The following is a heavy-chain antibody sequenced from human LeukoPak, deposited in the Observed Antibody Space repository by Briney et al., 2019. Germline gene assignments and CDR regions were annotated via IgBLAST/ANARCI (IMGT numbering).Heavy chain of an antibody. CDR3: ASLPL. CDR2: INSDERTT. J-gene: IGHJ6*04. Sequence: QPGGSLRLSCAASGLTLSNNWMHWVRQTPGNGLVWVSRINSDERTTSYADSVKGRFTISRDNAKNTVYLQMNSLRAEDTAVYYCASLPLWGKGTTVTVSS. CDR1: GLTLSNNW. V-gene: IGHV3-74*01.